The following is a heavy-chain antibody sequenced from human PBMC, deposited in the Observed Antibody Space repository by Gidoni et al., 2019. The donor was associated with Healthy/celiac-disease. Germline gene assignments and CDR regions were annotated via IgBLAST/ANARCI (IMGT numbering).Heavy chain of an antibody. CDR3: AKGVGYYDSSGPAY. Sequence: QVQLVESGGGVVQPGRSLRLSCAASGFTFSSYGMHWVRQAPGKGLEWVAVISYDGSNKYYADSVKGRFTISRDNSKNTLYLQMNSLRAEDTAVYYCAKGVGYYDSSGPAYWGQGTLVTVSS. CDR1: GFTFSSYG. V-gene: IGHV3-30*18. CDR2: ISYDGSNK. J-gene: IGHJ4*02. D-gene: IGHD3-22*01.